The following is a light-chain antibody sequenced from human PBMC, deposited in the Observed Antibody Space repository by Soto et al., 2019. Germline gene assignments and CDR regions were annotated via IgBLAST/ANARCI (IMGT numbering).Light chain of an antibody. J-gene: IGKJ2*01. CDR1: QSFRGL. V-gene: IGKV3-20*01. Sequence: EVVLTQSPVTLSLSPGERATLSCRASQSFRGLLAWYQQKPGQAPRLLIYDAYNRATGIPPRFSGSGSGTDFTLTISRLETEDFAVYYCQQYGSSPYTFGLGTKLEIK. CDR3: QQYGSSPYT. CDR2: DAY.